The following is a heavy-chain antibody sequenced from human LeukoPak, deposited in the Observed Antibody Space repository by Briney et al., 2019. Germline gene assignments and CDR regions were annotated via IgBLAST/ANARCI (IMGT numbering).Heavy chain of an antibody. CDR2: ISGSGGST. V-gene: IGHV3-23*01. Sequence: GGSLRLSCAASGFTFSSYAMSWVRQAPGKGLEWVSAISGSGGSTYYADSVKGRFTISRDNSKNTLYLQMNSLRAEDTAVYYCAKDRRRDDVLTGSFSDWGQGTLVTVSS. J-gene: IGHJ4*02. D-gene: IGHD3-9*01. CDR3: AKDRRRDDVLTGSFSD. CDR1: GFTFSSYA.